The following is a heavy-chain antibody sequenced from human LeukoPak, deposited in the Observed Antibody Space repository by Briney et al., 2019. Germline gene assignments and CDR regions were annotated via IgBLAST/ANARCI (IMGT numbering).Heavy chain of an antibody. CDR1: GYSINRFG. V-gene: IGHV1-18*01. D-gene: IGHD2-15*01. CDR2: ISSDNGIP. Sequence: ASVRVSCKASGYSINRFGVTWVQQAPGQGLEWIGWISSDNGIPRYADKFQGRVTLTTDTSKTTTYMELRSLTSDDSAVYFCANVAKGRFFFYYMDVWGKGTTVTVSS. J-gene: IGHJ6*03. CDR3: ANVAKGRFFFYYMDV.